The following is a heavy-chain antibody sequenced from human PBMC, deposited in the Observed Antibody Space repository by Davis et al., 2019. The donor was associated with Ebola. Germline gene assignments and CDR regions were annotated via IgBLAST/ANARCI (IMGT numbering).Heavy chain of an antibody. J-gene: IGHJ4*02. V-gene: IGHV3-64*01. CDR3: AKDPGGSGWYYYFDY. CDR1: GFSFSSYA. D-gene: IGHD6-19*01. Sequence: PGGSLRLSCAASGFSFSSYAMHWVRQAPGKGLEYVSAISSNGGSTYYGNSVKGRFTISRDNSKNTLYLQMGSLRAEDMAVYYCAKDPGGSGWYYYFDYWGQGTLVTVSS. CDR2: ISSNGGST.